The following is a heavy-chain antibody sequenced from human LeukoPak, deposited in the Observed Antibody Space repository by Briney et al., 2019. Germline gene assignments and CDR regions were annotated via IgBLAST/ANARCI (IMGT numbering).Heavy chain of an antibody. CDR2: INPNSGGT. D-gene: IGHD2-2*01. V-gene: IGHV1-2*02. Sequence: GASVKVSCKASGYTFTGYYVHWVRQAPGQGLEWMGWINPNSGGTNYAQKFQGRVTMTRDTSISTAYMELSRLRSDDTAVYYCARDMYQLLYYYYYMDVWGKGTTVTVSS. CDR1: GYTFTGYY. J-gene: IGHJ6*03. CDR3: ARDMYQLLYYYYYMDV.